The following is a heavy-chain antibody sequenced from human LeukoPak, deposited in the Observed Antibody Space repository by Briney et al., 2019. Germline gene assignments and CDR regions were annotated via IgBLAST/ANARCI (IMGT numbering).Heavy chain of an antibody. Sequence: ASVKVSCKVSGYTLTELSMHWVRQAPGKGLEWMGGFDPEDGETIYAQKFQGRVTMTKDTSTDTAYMELSSLRSEDTAVYYCATFPMYYYDSSGYRVDDYWGQGTLVTVSS. CDR2: FDPEDGET. V-gene: IGHV1-24*01. CDR3: ATFPMYYYDSSGYRVDDY. J-gene: IGHJ4*02. D-gene: IGHD3-22*01. CDR1: GYTLTELS.